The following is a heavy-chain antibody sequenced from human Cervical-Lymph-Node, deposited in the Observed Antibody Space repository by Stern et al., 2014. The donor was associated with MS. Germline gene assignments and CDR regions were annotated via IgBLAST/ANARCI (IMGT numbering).Heavy chain of an antibody. Sequence: QVTLKESGPTLVKPTQTVTLTCTLSGFSVATAGVGVGWIRQPPGKALEWLWLTYWDYDKLYSPSLKNRLTIIKDTSKNQVVLTMTNVDPVDTATYYCAHSRVKYCRGGTCYSSLFDYWGQGTLVTVSS. CDR3: AHSRVKYCRGGTCYSSLFDY. D-gene: IGHD2-15*01. CDR1: GFSVATAGVG. CDR2: TYWDYDK. J-gene: IGHJ4*02. V-gene: IGHV2-5*02.